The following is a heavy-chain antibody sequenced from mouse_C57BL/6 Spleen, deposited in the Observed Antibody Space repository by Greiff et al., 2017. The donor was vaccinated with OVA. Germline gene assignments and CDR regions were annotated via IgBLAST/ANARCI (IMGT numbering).Heavy chain of an antibody. Sequence: QVQLQQPGAELVKPGASVKLSCKASGYTFTSYWMQWVKQRPGQGLEWIGEIDPSDSYTNYNQKFKGKATLTVDTSSSTAYMQLSSLTSEDSAVYYCARGDYYGSSYGDWGQGTTLTVSS. D-gene: IGHD1-1*01. CDR1: GYTFTSYW. J-gene: IGHJ2*01. CDR2: IDPSDSYT. CDR3: ARGDYYGSSYGD. V-gene: IGHV1-50*01.